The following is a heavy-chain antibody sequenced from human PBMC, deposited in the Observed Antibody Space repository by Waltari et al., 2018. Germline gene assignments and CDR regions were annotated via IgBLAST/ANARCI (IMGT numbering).Heavy chain of an antibody. CDR1: GGSFSGSY. V-gene: IGHV4-34*01. D-gene: IGHD6-6*01. J-gene: IGHJ6*03. CDR3: ASLVGSSRSYYMDV. CDR2: INHSGST. Sequence: QVQLQQWGAGLLKPSETLSLTCAVYGGSFSGSYWSWIRHPPGNGLEWIGEINHSGSTNYNPSLKSRVTISVDTSKIQFSLKLSAVTAADTAVYYCASLVGSSRSYYMDVWGKGTTVTISS.